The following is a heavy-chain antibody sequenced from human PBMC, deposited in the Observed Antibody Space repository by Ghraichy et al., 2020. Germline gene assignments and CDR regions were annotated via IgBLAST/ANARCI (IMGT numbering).Heavy chain of an antibody. V-gene: IGHV1-18*01. J-gene: IGHJ3*02. CDR3: ARDGPMTTTYDAFDI. CDR1: GYTFSSYG. CDR2: ISAYNGDT. D-gene: IGHD1-26*01. Sequence: ASVKVSCKASGYTFSSYGISWVRQAPGSGLEWMGWISAYNGDTNIAQKFQGRVTMTTDTSTGSAYMELRSLRSDDTAGYYCARDGPMTTTYDAFDIWGQGTMVTVSS.